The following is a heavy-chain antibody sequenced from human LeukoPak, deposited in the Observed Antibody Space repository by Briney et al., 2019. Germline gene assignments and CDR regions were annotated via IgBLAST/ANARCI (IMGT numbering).Heavy chain of an antibody. D-gene: IGHD3-3*01. CDR1: GFTFSSYG. CDR3: AKAVRFLEWFDPFDY. Sequence: GGSLRLSCAASGFTFSSYGMHWVRQAPGKGLEWVAVIWYDGSNKYYADSVKGRFTISRDNSKNTLYLQMNSLRAEDTAVYYCAKAVRFLEWFDPFDYWGQGTLVTVSS. CDR2: IWYDGSNK. J-gene: IGHJ4*02. V-gene: IGHV3-30*02.